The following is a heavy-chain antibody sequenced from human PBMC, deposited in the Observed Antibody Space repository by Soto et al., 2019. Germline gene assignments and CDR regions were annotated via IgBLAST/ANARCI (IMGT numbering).Heavy chain of an antibody. D-gene: IGHD3-3*01. CDR1: GFTFSSYA. CDR2: ISGSGGST. V-gene: IGHV3-23*01. Sequence: GGSLRLSCVASGFTFSSYAMSWVRQAPGKGLEWVSAISGSGGSTYYADSVKGRFTISRDNSKNTLYLQMNSLRAEDTAVYYCAKKPAIWSGYYPYYFDYWGQGTLVTVSS. CDR3: AKKPAIWSGYYPYYFDY. J-gene: IGHJ4*02.